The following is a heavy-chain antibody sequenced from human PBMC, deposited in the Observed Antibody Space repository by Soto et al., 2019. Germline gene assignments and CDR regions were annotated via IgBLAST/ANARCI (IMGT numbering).Heavy chain of an antibody. Sequence: QVQLQESGPGLVKPSGTLSLTCAVSSGSISSSNWWRWVRQPPGKGLEWIGEIYHSGSTNYNPSLKSRVTISVDKSKTHFSLKLSSVTAADTAVYYCAREGGCSNYWALDYWGQGTLVTVSS. V-gene: IGHV4-4*02. CDR2: IYHSGST. CDR1: SGSISSSNW. D-gene: IGHD4-4*01. CDR3: AREGGCSNYWALDY. J-gene: IGHJ4*02.